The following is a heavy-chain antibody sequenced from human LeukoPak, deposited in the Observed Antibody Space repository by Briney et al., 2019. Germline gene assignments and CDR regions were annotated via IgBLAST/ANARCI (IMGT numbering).Heavy chain of an antibody. CDR2: ISGSGGST. CDR1: GFTFSSYA. J-gene: IGHJ6*02. D-gene: IGHD3-16*01. Sequence: GGSLRLSCAASGFTFSSYAMSWVRQAPGKGLEWVSAISGSGGSTYYADSEKGRFTISRDNSKNTLYLQMNSLRAEDTAVYYCAKGGHYYYYGMDVWGQGTTVTVSS. CDR3: AKGGHYYYYGMDV. V-gene: IGHV3-23*01.